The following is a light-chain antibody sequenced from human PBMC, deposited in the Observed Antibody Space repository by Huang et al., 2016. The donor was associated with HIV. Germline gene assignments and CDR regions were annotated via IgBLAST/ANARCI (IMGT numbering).Light chain of an antibody. J-gene: IGKJ1*01. CDR1: QSVLSSSNDKNY. CDR2: WAS. CDR3: QQYYSVPRT. V-gene: IGKV4-1*01. Sequence: DIVMTKSPDSLAVSLGERATINCSSSQSVLSSSNDKNYLTWYQQKPGQPPKLLIYWASTRESGVPGIFSGSGSGTHFTLTIASLQAEDVAVYYCQQYYSVPRTFGQGTKVEIK.